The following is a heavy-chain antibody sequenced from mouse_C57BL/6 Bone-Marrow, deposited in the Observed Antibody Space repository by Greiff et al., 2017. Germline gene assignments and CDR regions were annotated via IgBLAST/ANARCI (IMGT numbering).Heavy chain of an antibody. CDR3: ASCYGSSYVWFAY. Sequence: EVKLMESGGDLVKPGGSLKLSCAASGFTFSSYGMSWVRQTPDKRLEWVATISSGGSYTYYPDSVKGRFTISRDNAKNTLYLQMSSLKSEDTAMYYGASCYGSSYVWFAYWGQGTLVTVSA. CDR1: GFTFSSYG. V-gene: IGHV5-6*01. J-gene: IGHJ3*01. D-gene: IGHD1-1*01. CDR2: ISSGGSYT.